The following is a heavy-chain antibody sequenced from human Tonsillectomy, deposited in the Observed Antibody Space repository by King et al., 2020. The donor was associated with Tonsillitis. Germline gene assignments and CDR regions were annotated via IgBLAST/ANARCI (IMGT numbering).Heavy chain of an antibody. J-gene: IGHJ3*01. CDR2: IXDSGGST. CDR1: GFTFSSYA. D-gene: IGHD5-18*01. CDR3: AKXQFVXXXMVDXFDX. Sequence: QLVEXGGGLVQPGGSLRXSCAAXGFTFSSYAMNWVRQAPGKXLEWXSVIXDSGGSTFYADSVXGRXTIXXDNSKNTLYLQMNSQRAEDTAVYYCAKXQFVXXXMVDXFDXXGQGXXXTVXS. V-gene: IGHV3-23*04.